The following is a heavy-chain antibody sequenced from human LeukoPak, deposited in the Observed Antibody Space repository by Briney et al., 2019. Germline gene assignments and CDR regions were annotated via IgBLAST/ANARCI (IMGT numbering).Heavy chain of an antibody. Sequence: PGGSLRLSCVASGFIFSSYAMSWVRRAPARGLEWVSSLRGDGDTFYADSVKGRFTLSRDESRNTVYLHLTNLRDEDTAVYYCAKASWVSTADAVLWGQGTVVTVSS. V-gene: IGHV3-23*01. CDR3: AKASWVSTADAVL. J-gene: IGHJ4*02. CDR1: GFIFSSYA. CDR2: LRGDGDT. D-gene: IGHD3-16*01.